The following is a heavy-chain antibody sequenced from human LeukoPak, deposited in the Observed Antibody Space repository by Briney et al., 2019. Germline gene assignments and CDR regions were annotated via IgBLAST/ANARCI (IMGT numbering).Heavy chain of an antibody. V-gene: IGHV4-39*07. J-gene: IGHJ5*02. D-gene: IGHD5-18*01. Sequence: PSETLSLTCTVSGGSISSSSYCWGWIRQPPGKGLEWIGSIYYSGSTYYNPSLKSRVTISIHTSKNQFSLNLSSVTAADTAMYYCARDEYSYGYSWGQGTLVTVSS. CDR3: ARDEYSYGYS. CDR2: IYYSGST. CDR1: GGSISSSSYC.